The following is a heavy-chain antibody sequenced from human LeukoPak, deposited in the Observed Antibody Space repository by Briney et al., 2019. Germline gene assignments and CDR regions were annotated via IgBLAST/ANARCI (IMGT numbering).Heavy chain of an antibody. CDR2: ISAYNGNT. J-gene: IGHJ6*03. CDR3: AGGGGNSGHYYYYMDV. CDR1: GYTFTSYG. Sequence: RRASVKVSCKASGYTFTSYGISWVRQAPGQGLEWMGWISAYNGNTKYAQRLQGRVTMTRNTSISTAYMELSSLRSEDTAVYYCAGGGGNSGHYYYYMDVWGKGTTVTISS. D-gene: IGHD4-23*01. V-gene: IGHV1-18*01.